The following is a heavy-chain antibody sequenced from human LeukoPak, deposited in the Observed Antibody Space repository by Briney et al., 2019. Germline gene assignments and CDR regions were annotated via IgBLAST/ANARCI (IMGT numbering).Heavy chain of an antibody. CDR3: ARVLPGWNWFDP. CDR2: INPNSGGT. CDR1: GYTFTGYY. J-gene: IGHJ5*02. Sequence: ASVKVSCKASGYTFTGYYMHWVRQAPGQGLEWMGWINPNSGGTNYAQKFQGRVTMTRDTSISTAYMELSRLRSDDTAVYYCARVLPGWNWFDPWGQGTLVTVSS. D-gene: IGHD1-14*01. V-gene: IGHV1-2*02.